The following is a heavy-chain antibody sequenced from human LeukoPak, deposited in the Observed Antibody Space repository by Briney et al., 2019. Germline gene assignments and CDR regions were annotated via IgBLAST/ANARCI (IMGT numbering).Heavy chain of an antibody. V-gene: IGHV3-23*01. CDR2: ISGSGGTT. Sequence: QTGGSLRLSCAGSGFTFSNYAMNWVRQAPGKGLEWVSGISGSGGTTFYADSVMGRFTISRDNSKNTLYLQMNSLRAEDTAVYYCAKDRSSGYYYFDYWGQGTLVTVSS. CDR3: AKDRSSGYYYFDY. J-gene: IGHJ4*02. D-gene: IGHD3-22*01. CDR1: GFTFSNYA.